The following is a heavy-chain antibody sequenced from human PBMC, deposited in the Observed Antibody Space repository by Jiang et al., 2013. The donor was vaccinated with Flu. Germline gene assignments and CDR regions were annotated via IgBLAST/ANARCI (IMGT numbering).Heavy chain of an antibody. Sequence: LLKPSETLSLTCAVYGGSFSGYYWSWIRQPPGKGLEWIGEINHSGSTNYNPSLKSRVTISVDTSKNQFSLKLSSVTAADTAVYYCARVRAYSSGWYPYWGQGTLVTVSS. CDR3: ARVRAYSSGWYPY. J-gene: IGHJ4*02. CDR2: INHSGST. V-gene: IGHV4-34*01. D-gene: IGHD6-19*01. CDR1: GGSFSGYY.